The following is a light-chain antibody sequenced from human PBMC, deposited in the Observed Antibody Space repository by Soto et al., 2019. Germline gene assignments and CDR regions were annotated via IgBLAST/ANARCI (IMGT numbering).Light chain of an antibody. CDR2: GAS. J-gene: IGKJ3*01. V-gene: IGKV3-20*01. CDR3: HHYGNFLFT. CDR1: QSVSSSY. Sequence: EIVLTQSPGTLSLSPGERATLSCRASQSVSSSYLAWYQQKPGHAPRLLIYGASNRATGIPDRFSGSGSGTDFTLTISRLEPEDFSVYYCHHYGNFLFTFGPGTKVDIK.